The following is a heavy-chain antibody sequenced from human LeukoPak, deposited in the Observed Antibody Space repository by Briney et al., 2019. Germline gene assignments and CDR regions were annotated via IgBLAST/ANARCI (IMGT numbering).Heavy chain of an antibody. D-gene: IGHD2-15*01. J-gene: IGHJ4*02. Sequence: GGSLRLSCAASRFTFSSYAMSWVRQAPGKGLEWVSAISGSGASTYYADSVKGRFTISRDNSKNTLYLQMNSLRAEDTAVYYCAKGRAVEVVAAFNYWGQGTVVTVSS. CDR2: ISGSGAST. V-gene: IGHV3-23*01. CDR3: AKGRAVEVVAAFNY. CDR1: RFTFSSYA.